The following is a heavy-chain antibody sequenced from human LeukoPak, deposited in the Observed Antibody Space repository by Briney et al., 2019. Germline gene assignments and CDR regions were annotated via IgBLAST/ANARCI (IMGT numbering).Heavy chain of an antibody. Sequence: GGSLRLPCAASGFTFKSYAMTWVRQAPGKGLEWVSVMSGSGDSTYYAEFVKGRFTTSRDNSKDTLFLQMNSLRAEDTAVYFCARTRFYYYNMDVWGKGTTVTVSS. V-gene: IGHV3-23*01. J-gene: IGHJ6*03. CDR2: MSGSGDST. CDR3: ARTRFYYYNMDV. CDR1: GFTFKSYA.